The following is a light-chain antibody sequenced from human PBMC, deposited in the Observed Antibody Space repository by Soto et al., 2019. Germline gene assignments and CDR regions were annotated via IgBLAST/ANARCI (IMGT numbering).Light chain of an antibody. Sequence: EIGMTQSPATLSVSPGERATLSCRASQSISINLAWYQQKLGQAPRLLIYGASTRATDIPARFSGSGSGTEFTLTISSLQSEDYAIYYCHQYDSWPPYSFGQGTKVEIK. V-gene: IGKV3-15*01. CDR1: QSISIN. CDR2: GAS. J-gene: IGKJ2*01. CDR3: HQYDSWPPYS.